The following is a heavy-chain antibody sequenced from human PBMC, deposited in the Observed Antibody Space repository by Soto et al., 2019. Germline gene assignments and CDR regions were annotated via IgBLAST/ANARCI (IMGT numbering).Heavy chain of an antibody. CDR3: ARGRGGGYPQYYGMDV. CDR2: IYHSGST. V-gene: IGHV4-30-2*01. Sequence: SETLSLTCAVSGGSISSGGYSWSWIRQPPGKGLEWIGYIYHSGSTYYNPSLKSRVTISVDRSKNQFSLKLSSVTAADTAVYYCARGRGGGYPQYYGMDVWGQGTTVTVSS. D-gene: IGHD1-26*01. J-gene: IGHJ6*02. CDR1: GGSISSGGYS.